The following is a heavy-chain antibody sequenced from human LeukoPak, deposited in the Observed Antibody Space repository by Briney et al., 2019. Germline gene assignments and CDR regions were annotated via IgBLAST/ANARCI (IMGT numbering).Heavy chain of an antibody. CDR3: ATHRSSWYFDY. J-gene: IGHJ4*02. CDR1: GYTFTSYG. CDR2: INPNSGGA. D-gene: IGHD6-13*01. V-gene: IGHV1-2*02. Sequence: GASVKVSCKASGYTFTSYGISWVRQAPGQGLEWMGWINPNSGGANYAQKFQGRVTMTRDTSISTAYMEVSRLRSDDTAVYYCATHRSSWYFDYWGQGTLVTVSS.